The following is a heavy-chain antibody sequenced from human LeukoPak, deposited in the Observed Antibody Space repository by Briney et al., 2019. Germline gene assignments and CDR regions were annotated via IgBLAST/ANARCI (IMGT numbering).Heavy chain of an antibody. V-gene: IGHV3-66*01. J-gene: IGHJ4*02. D-gene: IGHD2-15*01. CDR1: GFTFDDYG. Sequence: PGGSLRLSCAASGFTFDDYGMSWVRQAPGKGLEWVSVIYTGGSTYSADSVKGRFTISRDYSENTVYLQMNSLRVEDTAVYYCARGLGTNYGGYCTGGSCPVYWGQGTLVTVSS. CDR2: IYTGGST. CDR3: ARGLGTNYGGYCTGGSCPVY.